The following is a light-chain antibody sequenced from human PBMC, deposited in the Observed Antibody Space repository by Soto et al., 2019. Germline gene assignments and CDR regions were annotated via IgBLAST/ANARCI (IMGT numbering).Light chain of an antibody. Sequence: DIHMTQSPSSLSASLGDIVTITCRASQTISNYLNWYQQKSGRAPELLVYAASNLQSGVPSRFTGSGSGTHFTLTISGLEPADFATYFCQQSYNTPITFGQGTRLEIK. CDR2: AAS. J-gene: IGKJ5*01. CDR3: QQSYNTPIT. V-gene: IGKV1-39*01. CDR1: QTISNY.